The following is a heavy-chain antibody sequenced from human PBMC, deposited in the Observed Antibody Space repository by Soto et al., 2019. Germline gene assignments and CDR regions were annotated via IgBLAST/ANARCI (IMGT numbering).Heavy chain of an antibody. V-gene: IGHV3-7*01. D-gene: IGHD1-1*01. CDR3: ASLLGSATTFDY. J-gene: IGHJ4*02. Sequence: EVKLAESGGGLVQPGGSLRLSCVASGFTFSSKLMSWVRQAPEKGLEWVATIWPDGSDRKYVDSVKGRFTVSRDNAKTSLFLQMNSLRVEDTAMYYCASLLGSATTFDYWGQGTLVTVSS. CDR1: GFTFSSKL. CDR2: IWPDGSDR.